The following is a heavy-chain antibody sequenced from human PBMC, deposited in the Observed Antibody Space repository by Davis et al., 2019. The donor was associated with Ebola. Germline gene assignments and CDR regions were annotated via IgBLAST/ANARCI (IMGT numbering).Heavy chain of an antibody. V-gene: IGHV4-59*08. CDR2: VYNSGTT. J-gene: IGHJ6*04. CDR3: VRGWPSSVTTDFYAMDA. Sequence: SETLSLTCSVSGGSISGYYWNWIRQSPGKGLEWIGYVYNSGTTYYSPSLKSRVTISLDTSKNKFSLRVRSVTAADTAVYYCVRGWPSSVTTDFYAMDAWGKRTTVIVSS. D-gene: IGHD4-17*01. CDR1: GGSISGYY.